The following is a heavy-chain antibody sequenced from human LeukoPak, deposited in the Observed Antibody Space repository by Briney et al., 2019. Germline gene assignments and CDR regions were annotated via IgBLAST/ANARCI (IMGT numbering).Heavy chain of an antibody. CDR1: GFTFSSYG. CDR3: AKYHCSSTSCNLDY. D-gene: IGHD2-2*01. CDR2: IRYDGSNK. V-gene: IGHV3-30*02. J-gene: IGHJ4*02. Sequence: PGGSLRLSCAASGFTFSSYGMHWVRQAPGKGLEWVAFIRYDGSNKYYADSVKGRFTISRDNSKNTLYLQMNSLRAKDTAVYYCAKYHCSSTSCNLDYWGQGTLVTVSS.